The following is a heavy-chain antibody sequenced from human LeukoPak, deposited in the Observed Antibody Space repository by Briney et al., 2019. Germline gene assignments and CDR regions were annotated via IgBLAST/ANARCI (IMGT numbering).Heavy chain of an antibody. CDR1: GGSFSGYY. D-gene: IGHD4-23*01. V-gene: IGHV4-34*01. CDR2: INHSGST. J-gene: IGHJ4*02. Sequence: SETLSLTCDVYGGSFSGYYWSWIRQPPGKGLEWIGEINHSGSTNYNPSLKSRVTISVDTSKNQFSLKLSSVTAADTAVYYCARNPYGDYGGTTGFDYWGQGTLVTVSS. CDR3: ARNPYGDYGGTTGFDY.